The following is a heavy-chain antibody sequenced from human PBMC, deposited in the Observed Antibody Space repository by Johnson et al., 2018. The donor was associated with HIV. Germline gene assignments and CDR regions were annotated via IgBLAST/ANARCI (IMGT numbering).Heavy chain of an antibody. D-gene: IGHD3-10*01. CDR1: GFTFSSYG. CDR3: ARGALGSFDI. V-gene: IGHV3-7*01. J-gene: IGHJ3*02. CDR2: ITQDGSEK. Sequence: VQLVESGGGLVQPGGSLRLSCAASGFTFSSYGMHWVRQAPGKGLEWVANITQDGSEKYYVDSVKGRFTISRDNAKNTVYLQMDSLRDEDMAVYYCARGALGSFDIWGQGTMVTVSA.